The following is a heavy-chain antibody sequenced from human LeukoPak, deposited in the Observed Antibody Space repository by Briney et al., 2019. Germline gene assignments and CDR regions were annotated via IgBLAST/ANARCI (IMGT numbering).Heavy chain of an antibody. J-gene: IGHJ6*03. Sequence: ASVKVSCKASGGTFSSYAISWVRQAPGQGREWMGGIIPIFGTANYAQKFQGRVTITTDESTSTAYMELSSLRSEDTAVYYCARSRSNYDFWSGYTTYYYYYYMDVWGKGTTVTVSS. V-gene: IGHV1-69*05. CDR1: GGTFSSYA. D-gene: IGHD3-3*01. CDR2: IIPIFGTA. CDR3: ARSRSNYDFWSGYTTYYYYYYMDV.